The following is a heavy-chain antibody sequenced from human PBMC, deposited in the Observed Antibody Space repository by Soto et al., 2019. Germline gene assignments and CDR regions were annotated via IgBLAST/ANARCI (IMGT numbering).Heavy chain of an antibody. J-gene: IGHJ6*02. CDR1: GFTFTSSA. CDR2: IVVGSGNT. D-gene: IGHD1-7*01. V-gene: IGHV1-58*01. Sequence: SVKVSCKASGFTFTSSAVQWVRQARGQRLEWIGWIVVGSGNTNYAQKFQERVTITRDMSTSTAYMELSSLRSEDTAVYYCADDATLGLSVGVYYYYGMDVWGQGTTVTVSS. CDR3: ADDATLGLSVGVYYYYGMDV.